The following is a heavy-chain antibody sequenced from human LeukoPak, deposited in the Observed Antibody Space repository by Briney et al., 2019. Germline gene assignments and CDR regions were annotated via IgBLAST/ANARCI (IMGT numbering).Heavy chain of an antibody. CDR2: TYYRSKWYS. CDR3: ARGPQVVGYYYIDE. Sequence: SQTLSLTCAISGDTVSSNSDAWNWIRQSPSRGLEWLGRTYYRSKWYSDYAVSVKSRITINPDTSKNQFSLQLNSVTPEDTAVYYCARGPQVVGYYYIDEWGKGTTVTVSS. V-gene: IGHV6-1*01. J-gene: IGHJ6*03. D-gene: IGHD2-15*01. CDR1: GDTVSSNSDA.